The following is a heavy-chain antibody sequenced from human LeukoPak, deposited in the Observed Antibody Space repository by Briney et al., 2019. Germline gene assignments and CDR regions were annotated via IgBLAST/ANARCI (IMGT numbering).Heavy chain of an antibody. J-gene: IGHJ6*02. Sequence: PPETLSLTCVLYGGSPSGYYSSWIRQPPGKGLEWIGEINHSVSTTYIPSLKSRLTISVDASKNQYSLKLSSVTAADTAVYYCARGGSVPPAAPLLPSCYYYGMDVWGQGTTVTVSS. V-gene: IGHV4-34*01. CDR2: INHSVST. CDR3: ARGGSVPPAAPLLPSCYYYGMDV. D-gene: IGHD2-2*01. CDR1: GGSPSGYY.